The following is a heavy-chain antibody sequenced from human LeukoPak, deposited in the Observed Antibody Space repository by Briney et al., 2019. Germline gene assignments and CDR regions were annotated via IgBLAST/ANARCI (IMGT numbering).Heavy chain of an antibody. CDR1: GGSISSYY. J-gene: IGHJ4*02. Sequence: SETLSLTCTVSGGSISSYYWSWIRQPAGKGLEWIGRIYSSGSTNYNPSLRSRVTMSVDKSKSQFSLNLTSVTAADTAVYYCARDRGGSYDTRALDYWGQGALVTVSS. CDR3: ARDRGGSYDTRALDY. D-gene: IGHD1-26*01. CDR2: IYSSGST. V-gene: IGHV4-4*07.